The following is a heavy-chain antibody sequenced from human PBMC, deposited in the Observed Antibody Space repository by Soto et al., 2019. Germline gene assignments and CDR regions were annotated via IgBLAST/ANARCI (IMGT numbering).Heavy chain of an antibody. D-gene: IGHD2-2*01. V-gene: IGHV3-23*01. CDR2: ISGSGGST. CDR1: GFTFSSYA. J-gene: IGHJ3*02. Sequence: GGSLRLSCAASGFTFSSYAMSWVRQAPGKGLEWVSAISGSGGSTYYADSVKGRFTISRDNSKNTLYLQMNSLRAEDTAVYYCAKGGGGYCSSTSCYAFDIWGQGTMVTVSS. CDR3: AKGGGGYCSSTSCYAFDI.